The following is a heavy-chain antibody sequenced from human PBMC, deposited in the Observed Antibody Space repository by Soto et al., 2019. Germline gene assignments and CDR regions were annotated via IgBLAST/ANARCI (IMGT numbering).Heavy chain of an antibody. CDR2: ISAYNGNT. CDR1: GYTFTSYG. V-gene: IGHV1-18*01. J-gene: IGHJ4*02. CDR3: ASDLLLGSGTTFGY. Sequence: QVQLVQSGAEVKKPGASVKVSCKASGYTFTSYGISWVRQAPGQGLEWMGWISAYNGNTNYAQKLQGKGTMTTDTRASTAYVERRSLRSNDTAVYYCASDLLLGSGTTFGYWGQGTLVTVSS. D-gene: IGHD3-10*01.